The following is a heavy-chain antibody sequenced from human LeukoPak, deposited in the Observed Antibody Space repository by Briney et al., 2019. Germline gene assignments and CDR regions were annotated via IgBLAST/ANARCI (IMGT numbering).Heavy chain of an antibody. CDR2: IYYSGST. CDR1: RGSISSYY. Sequence: PSETLSLTCTVSRGSISSYYWSWIRQPPGKGLEWIGYIYYSGSTNYNPSLKSRVTISVDTSKNQFSLKLSSVTAADTAVYYCARSIVVVPAAITEYFQHWGQGTLVTVSS. D-gene: IGHD2-2*01. J-gene: IGHJ1*01. CDR3: ARSIVVVPAAITEYFQH. V-gene: IGHV4-59*08.